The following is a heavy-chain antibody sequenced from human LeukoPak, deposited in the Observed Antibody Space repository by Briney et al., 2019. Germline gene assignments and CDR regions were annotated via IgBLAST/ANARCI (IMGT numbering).Heavy chain of an antibody. V-gene: IGHV3-66*04. CDR3: ARLSVGATNPDY. D-gene: IGHD1-26*01. CDR2: IYSGGST. Sequence: QPGGSLRLSCAASGFTVSSNYMSWVRQAPGKGLEWVSVIYSGGSTYYADSVKGRFTISRDNSRNTLYLQMNSLRAEDTAVYYCARLSVGATNPDYWGQGTLVTVSS. CDR1: GFTVSSNY. J-gene: IGHJ4*02.